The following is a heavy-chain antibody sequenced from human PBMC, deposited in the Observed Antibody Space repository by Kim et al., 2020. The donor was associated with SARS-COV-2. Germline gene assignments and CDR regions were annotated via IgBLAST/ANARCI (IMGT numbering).Heavy chain of an antibody. J-gene: IGHJ4*02. CDR1: GGSISSSSYY. CDR2: IYYSGST. CDR3: ASVSWVTLVYAY. V-gene: IGHV4-39*01. Sequence: SETLSLTCTVSGGSISSSSYYWGWIRQPPGKGLEWIGSIYYSGSTYYNPSLKSRVTISVDTSKNQFSLKLSSVTAADTAVYYCASVSWVTLVYAYWGQGTLVTVSS. D-gene: IGHD2-21*02.